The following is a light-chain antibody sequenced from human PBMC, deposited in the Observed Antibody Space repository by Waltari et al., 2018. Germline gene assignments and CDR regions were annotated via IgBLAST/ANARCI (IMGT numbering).Light chain of an antibody. CDR3: MQATQWPYT. CDR2: KVS. J-gene: IGKJ2*01. CDR1: QSLVHGDGNTY. V-gene: IGKV2-30*02. Sequence: VMTQSPLSLPVTLGQPASISCRSSQSLVHGDGNTYFNWFPQRPGQSPRRLIYKVSNRDCGVPDRFSGSGSGTDFTLKISRVEADDVGIYYCMQATQWPYTFGQGTKLEIK.